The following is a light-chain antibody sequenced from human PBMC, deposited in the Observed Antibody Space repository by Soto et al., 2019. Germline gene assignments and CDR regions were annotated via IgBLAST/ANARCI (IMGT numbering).Light chain of an antibody. J-gene: IGLJ1*01. CDR3: CSYTSSSTPGV. V-gene: IGLV2-14*01. CDR1: SSDVGGYNY. Sequence: QSALTQPASVSGSPGQSITISCTGTSSDVGGYNYVSWYQQHTGKAPKLMIYEVSNRPSWVSNRLTGSKSGNTASLTISGLQAEDEADYYCCSYTSSSTPGVFGTGTEVTVL. CDR2: EVS.